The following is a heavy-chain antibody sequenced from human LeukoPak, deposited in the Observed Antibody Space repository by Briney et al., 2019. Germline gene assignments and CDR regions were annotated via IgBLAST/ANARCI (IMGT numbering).Heavy chain of an antibody. V-gene: IGHV3-30*01. J-gene: IGHJ4*02. Sequence: GKSLRLSCAASGFTFSNYAMHWVRQAPGKGLEWVSLISSGGAYEYYADSVKGRFTISRDNSKNTLYLQLNSLRAEDTAVYYCARDSTYYYDSGSSGPHYFDNWGQGTLVTVSS. D-gene: IGHD3-10*01. CDR1: GFTFSNYA. CDR2: ISSGGAYE. CDR3: ARDSTYYYDSGSSGPHYFDN.